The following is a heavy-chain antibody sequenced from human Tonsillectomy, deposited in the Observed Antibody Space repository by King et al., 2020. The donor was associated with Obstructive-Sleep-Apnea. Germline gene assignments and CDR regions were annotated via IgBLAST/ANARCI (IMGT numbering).Heavy chain of an antibody. D-gene: IGHD3-9*01. J-gene: IGHJ4*02. CDR3: ARGSGLRYFDWVANY. V-gene: IGHV4-59*01. CDR1: GGSISSYY. CDR2: IFYSGST. Sequence: LQVQESGPGLVQPSETLSLTCTVSGGSISSYYRRWIRQPPGKGLGWVGDIFYSGSTNYNPPLKSRVTITVETAKNQFALKLSSVTAADTAVYYCARGSGLRYFDWVANYWGQGTLVTVSS.